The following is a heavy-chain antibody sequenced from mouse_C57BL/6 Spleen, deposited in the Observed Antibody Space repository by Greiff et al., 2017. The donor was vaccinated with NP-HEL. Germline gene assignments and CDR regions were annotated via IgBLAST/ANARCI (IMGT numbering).Heavy chain of an antibody. CDR3: ARGGVVPYFDY. V-gene: IGHV1-80*01. D-gene: IGHD1-1*01. Sequence: VQLQQSGAELVKPGASVKISCKASGYAFSSYWMNWVKQRPGKGLEWIGQIYPGDGDTNYNGKFKGKATLTADPTSSTAYLQRSRRTSEVSAVYFCARGGVVPYFDYWGQGTTLTVSS. J-gene: IGHJ2*01. CDR2: IYPGDGDT. CDR1: GYAFSSYW.